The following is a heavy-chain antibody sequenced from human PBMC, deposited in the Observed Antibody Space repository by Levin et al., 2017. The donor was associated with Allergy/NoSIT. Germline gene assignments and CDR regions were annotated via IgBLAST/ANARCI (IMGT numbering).Heavy chain of an antibody. J-gene: IGHJ4*02. V-gene: IGHV5-51*01. D-gene: IGHD4-17*01. CDR3: ARHRGSTVTTSGPDY. CDR1: GYSFTSYW. Sequence: PGESLKISCKGSGYSFTSYWIGWVRQMPGKGLEWMGIIYPGDSDTRYSPSFQGQVTISADKSISTAYLQWSSLKASDTAMYYCARHRGSTVTTSGPDYWGQGTLVTVSS. CDR2: IYPGDSDT.